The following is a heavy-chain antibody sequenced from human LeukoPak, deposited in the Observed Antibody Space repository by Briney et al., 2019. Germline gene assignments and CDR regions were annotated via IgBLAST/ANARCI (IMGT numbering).Heavy chain of an antibody. D-gene: IGHD2-8*01. J-gene: IGHJ1*01. CDR2: IYLGDSDT. V-gene: IGHV5-51*01. CDR1: GYSFTTYW. Sequence: GESLRISCKGSGYSFTTYWIGWVRQMPGKGLEWMGFIYLGDSDTRYSPSFQGQVTISADKSISTAYLQWSSLKASDTAMYYCARRGSCSSGVCEYFQHWGQGTLVTVSS. CDR3: ARRGSCSSGVCEYFQH.